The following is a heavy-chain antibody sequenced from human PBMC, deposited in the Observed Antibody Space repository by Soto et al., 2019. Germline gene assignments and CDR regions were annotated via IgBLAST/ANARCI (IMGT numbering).Heavy chain of an antibody. CDR2: ISYDGTNK. CDR1: GFTFGSYG. J-gene: IGHJ4*02. D-gene: IGHD2-2*01. CDR3: AKVRCRIGYCSTISPGGY. V-gene: IGHV3-30*18. Sequence: QVQLVESGGGVVQPGRSLRLSCAASGFTFGSYGMHWVRQAPGKGLEWVAVISYDGTNKYYADSVKGRFTISRDKSKNTLYLQMNSLRVEDTAVYYCAKVRCRIGYCSTISPGGYWGQGTLVTVSS.